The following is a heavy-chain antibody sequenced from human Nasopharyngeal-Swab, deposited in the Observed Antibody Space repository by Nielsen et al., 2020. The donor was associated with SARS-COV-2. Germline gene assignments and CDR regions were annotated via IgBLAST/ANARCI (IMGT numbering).Heavy chain of an antibody. CDR3: ARVETTSYYYYYMDV. Sequence: SCTVSGGSISSGGYYWSWIRQHPGKGLEWIGYIYYSGSTYYNPSLKSRVTISVDTSKNQFSLKLSSVTAADTAVYYCARVETTSYYYYYMDVWGKGTTVTISS. J-gene: IGHJ6*03. CDR1: GGSISSGGYY. CDR2: IYYSGST. D-gene: IGHD1-26*01. V-gene: IGHV4-31*02.